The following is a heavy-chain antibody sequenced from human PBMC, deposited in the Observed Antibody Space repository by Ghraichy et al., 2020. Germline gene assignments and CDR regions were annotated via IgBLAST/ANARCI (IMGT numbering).Heavy chain of an antibody. CDR1: GYTFNLYI. CDR3: ARTPPKITKMTGDY. J-gene: IGHJ4*02. Sequence: ASVKVSCKTSGYTFNLYIIHWVRQAPGQGLEWMGMFDPSGGGTTYARNLQGRITVTNDWSTTTVYMELSSLRSDDTAVYYCARTPPKITKMTGDYWGQGTLVTVSS. D-gene: IGHD1-20*01. CDR2: FDPSGGGT. V-gene: IGHV1-46*02.